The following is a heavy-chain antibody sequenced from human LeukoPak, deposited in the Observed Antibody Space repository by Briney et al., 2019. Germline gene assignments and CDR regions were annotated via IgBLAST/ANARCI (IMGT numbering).Heavy chain of an antibody. J-gene: IGHJ4*02. CDR2: ISGSGGST. CDR3: AKGGSSGYYPFDY. CDR1: GFTFSSYG. Sequence: PGGSLRLSCAASGFTFSSYGMSWVRQAPGKGLEWVSAISGSGGSTYYADSVKGRFTISRDNSKNTLYLQMNSLRAEDTAVYYCAKGGSSGYYPFDYWGQGTLVTVSS. D-gene: IGHD3-22*01. V-gene: IGHV3-23*01.